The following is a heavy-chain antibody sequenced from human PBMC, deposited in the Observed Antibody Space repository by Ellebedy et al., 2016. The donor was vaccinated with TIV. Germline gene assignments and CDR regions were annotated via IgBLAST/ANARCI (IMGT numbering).Heavy chain of an antibody. D-gene: IGHD3-9*01. CDR1: GYTFTDYY. V-gene: IGHV1-2*02. CDR3: ARGGDILTAFNWFDP. Sequence: ASVKVSXXASGYTFTDYYIHWVRQAPGQGLEWMGWINPKSGGTNYAQKFQGRVTMTRDTSLSTAYMELNRLRSDDTAVYYCARGGDILTAFNWFDPWGQGTLVTVSS. J-gene: IGHJ5*02. CDR2: INPKSGGT.